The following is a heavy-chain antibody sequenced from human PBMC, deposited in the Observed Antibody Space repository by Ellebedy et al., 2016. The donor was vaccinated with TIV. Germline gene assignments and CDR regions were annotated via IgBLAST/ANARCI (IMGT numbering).Heavy chain of an antibody. CDR2: INHSGST. D-gene: IGHD3-10*01. Sequence: SETLSLTXAVEGGAFSGYFWSWIRQSPGKGLEWIGEINHSGSTNYNPSLKSRVTMSVDTTKKHISLRLSSVTAADTAVYYCARVGDYYCSGSLDYWGRGTLVAVSS. CDR3: ARVGDYYCSGSLDY. V-gene: IGHV4-34*01. CDR1: GGAFSGYF. J-gene: IGHJ4*02.